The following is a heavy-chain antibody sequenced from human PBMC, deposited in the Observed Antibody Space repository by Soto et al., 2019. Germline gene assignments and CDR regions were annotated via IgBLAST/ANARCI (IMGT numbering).Heavy chain of an antibody. J-gene: IGHJ6*02. V-gene: IGHV5-51*01. D-gene: IGHD2-15*01. CDR3: ARSVVAATPPPYYYYGMDV. CDR2: IYPGDSDT. CDR1: GYSFTIYW. Sequence: PGESLKISCKGSGYSFTIYWIGWVRQMPGKGLEWMGIIYPGDSDTRYSPSFQGQVTISADKSISTAYLQWSSLKASDTAMYYCARSVVAATPPPYYYYGMDVWGQGTTVTVSS.